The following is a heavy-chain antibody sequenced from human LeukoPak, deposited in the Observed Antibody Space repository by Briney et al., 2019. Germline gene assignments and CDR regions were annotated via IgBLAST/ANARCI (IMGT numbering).Heavy chain of an antibody. CDR1: GGSISSNNYY. Sequence: PSETLSLTCFVSGGSISSNNYYWDWIRQSPGKGLEWIGSISYSGNTYDNPSLKSRVTVSIDTSKNQFSLRLRSVTAADTAVYYCARAPDYWGQGTLVTVSS. V-gene: IGHV4-39*07. CDR2: ISYSGNT. CDR3: ARAPDY. J-gene: IGHJ4*02.